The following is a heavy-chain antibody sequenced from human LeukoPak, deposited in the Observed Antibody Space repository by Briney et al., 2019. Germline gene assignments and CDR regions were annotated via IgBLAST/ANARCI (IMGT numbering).Heavy chain of an antibody. CDR1: GGSISTSSYY. CDR3: ARGGAAMGYFGDFDY. CDR2: IYYSGST. D-gene: IGHD5-18*01. Sequence: PSETLSLTCTVSGGSISTSSYYWGWIRQPPGKGLEWIGSIYYSGSTNYNPSLKSRVTISVDTSKNQFSLKLSSVTAADTAVYYCARGGAAMGYFGDFDYWGQGTLVTVSS. V-gene: IGHV4-39*07. J-gene: IGHJ4*02.